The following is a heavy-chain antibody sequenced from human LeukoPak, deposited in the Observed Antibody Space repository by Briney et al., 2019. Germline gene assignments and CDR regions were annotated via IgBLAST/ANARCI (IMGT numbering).Heavy chain of an antibody. Sequence: SVKVSCKASGGTFSSYAISWVRQAPGQGLEWMGGIIPIFGTANYAQKFQGRVTITADKSTSTAYMELSSLRSEDTAVYYCAREGYGSGSYSYYYYGMDVWGQGTTVTVSS. J-gene: IGHJ6*02. V-gene: IGHV1-69*06. D-gene: IGHD3-10*01. CDR2: IIPIFGTA. CDR1: GGTFSSYA. CDR3: AREGYGSGSYSYYYYGMDV.